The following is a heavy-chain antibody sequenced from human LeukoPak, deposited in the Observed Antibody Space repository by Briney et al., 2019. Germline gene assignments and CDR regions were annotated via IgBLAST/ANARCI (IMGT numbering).Heavy chain of an antibody. CDR3: ARGGGYYGIDY. CDR1: GFNFNSYT. D-gene: IGHD4-17*01. V-gene: IGHV3-23*03. Sequence: PGRSLRLSCAASGFNFNSYTMNWVRQAPGKGLEWVSVVYADGATYYADSVKGRFTVSRDNSKNTLYLQMNGLRAEDTAVYFCARGGGYYGIDYWGQGTLVTVSS. J-gene: IGHJ4*02. CDR2: VYADGAT.